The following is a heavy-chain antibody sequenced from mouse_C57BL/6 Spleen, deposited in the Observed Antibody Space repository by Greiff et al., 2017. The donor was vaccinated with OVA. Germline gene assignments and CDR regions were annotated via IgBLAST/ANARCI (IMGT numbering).Heavy chain of an antibody. D-gene: IGHD1-1*01. CDR2: ISYDGSN. J-gene: IGHJ2*01. V-gene: IGHV3-6*01. Sequence: LKQSGPGLVKPSQSLSLTCSVTGYSITSGYYWNWIRQFPGNKLEWMGYISYDGSNNYNPSLKNRISITRDTSKNQFFLKLNSVTTEDTATYYCAREGVLRYDYWGQGTTLTVSS. CDR1: GYSITSGYY. CDR3: AREGVLRYDY.